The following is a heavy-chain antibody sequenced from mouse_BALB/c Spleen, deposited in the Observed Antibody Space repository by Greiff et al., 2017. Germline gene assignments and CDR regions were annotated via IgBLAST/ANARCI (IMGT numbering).Heavy chain of an antibody. CDR2: ISNGGGST. CDR3: ARRDGLYDYDAWFAY. D-gene: IGHD2-4*01. Sequence: DVHLVESGGGLVQPGGSLKLSCAASGFTFSSYTMSWVRQTPEKRLEWVAYISNGGGSTYYPDTVKGRFTISRDNAKNTLYLQMSSLKSEDTAMYYCARRDGLYDYDAWFAYWGQGTLVTVSA. V-gene: IGHV5-12-2*01. CDR1: GFTFSSYT. J-gene: IGHJ3*01.